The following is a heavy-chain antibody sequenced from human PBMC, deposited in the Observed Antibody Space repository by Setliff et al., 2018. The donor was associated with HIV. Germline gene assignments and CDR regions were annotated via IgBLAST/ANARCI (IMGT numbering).Heavy chain of an antibody. CDR2: ISAYSGNT. Sequence: ASVKVSCKDSGYIFISYGISWVRQAPGQGLEWMGWISAYSGNTNYAQKVQGRVTMTTHTRTNTAYMELRSLRSDDTAVYYCAREITAAGGLNYYYYMDVWGKGTTVTVSS. CDR1: GYIFISYG. V-gene: IGHV1-18*01. CDR3: AREITAAGGLNYYYYMDV. D-gene: IGHD6-13*01. J-gene: IGHJ6*03.